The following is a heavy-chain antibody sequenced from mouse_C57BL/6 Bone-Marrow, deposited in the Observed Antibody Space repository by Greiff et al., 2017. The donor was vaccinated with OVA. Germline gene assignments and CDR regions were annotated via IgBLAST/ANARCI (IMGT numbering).Heavy chain of an antibody. CDR2: IDPSDSYT. Sequence: QVHVKQPGAELVRPGTSVKLSCKASGYTFTSYWMHWVKQRPGQGLEWIGVIDPSDSYTNYNQKFKGKATLTVDTSSSTAYMQLSSLTSEDSAVYYCARRGSSSYWGQGTTLTVSS. D-gene: IGHD1-1*01. CDR1: GYTFTSYW. CDR3: ARRGSSSY. V-gene: IGHV1-59*01. J-gene: IGHJ2*01.